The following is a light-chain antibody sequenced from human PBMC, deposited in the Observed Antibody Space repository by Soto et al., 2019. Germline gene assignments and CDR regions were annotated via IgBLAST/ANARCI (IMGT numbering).Light chain of an antibody. V-gene: IGKV1-17*01. J-gene: IGKJ4*01. CDR2: AAS. Sequence: DIQMTQSPSSLSASVGDRVTITCRASQGIRHDLGWYQQKPGKAPKRLIYAASSLQSGVPSRFSGSGSGTEFTHTISSLQPEDFASYYCLQHNSYPLAFGGGTKVEIK. CDR1: QGIRHD. CDR3: LQHNSYPLA.